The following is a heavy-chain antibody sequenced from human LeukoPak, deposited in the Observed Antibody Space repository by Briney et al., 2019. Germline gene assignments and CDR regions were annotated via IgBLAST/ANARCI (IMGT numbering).Heavy chain of an antibody. D-gene: IGHD3-22*01. CDR2: IYHSGST. V-gene: IGHV4-30-2*01. Sequence: SETLSLTCAVSGGSISSGGYSWSWIRQPPGKGLEWIGYIYHSGSTYYNPSLKSRVTISVDRSKNQFSLKLSSVTAADTAVYYCARRFYYDSSGYVPFDYWGQGTLVTVSS. J-gene: IGHJ4*02. CDR3: ARRFYYDSSGYVPFDY. CDR1: GGSISSGGYS.